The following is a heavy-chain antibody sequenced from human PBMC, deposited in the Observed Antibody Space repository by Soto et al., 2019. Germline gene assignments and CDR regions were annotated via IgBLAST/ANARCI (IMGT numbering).Heavy chain of an antibody. Sequence: SETLSLSCAVSGGSINNGGFYWSWIRQNPGKGLEWIGYIYYSGSTNYNPSLKSRVTISVDTSKNQFSLKLTSVTAADTAVYYCARLANYYDTSGYSHFDSWGQGTLVTVS. CDR2: IYYSGST. CDR1: GGSINNGGFY. V-gene: IGHV4-61*08. D-gene: IGHD3-22*01. J-gene: IGHJ4*02. CDR3: ARLANYYDTSGYSHFDS.